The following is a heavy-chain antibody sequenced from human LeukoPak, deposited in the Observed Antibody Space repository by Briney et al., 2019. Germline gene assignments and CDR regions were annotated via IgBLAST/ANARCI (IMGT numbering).Heavy chain of an antibody. Sequence: SETLSLTWSVSGGSVSSGSYYWSWIRQPPGKGLEWIGYIYYSGSTNYNPSLKSRVTISVDTSKNQFSLKLSSVTAADTAVYYCARALVTAILYEDWGQGTLVTVSS. D-gene: IGHD2-21*02. J-gene: IGHJ4*02. CDR2: IYYSGST. V-gene: IGHV4-61*01. CDR3: ARALVTAILYED. CDR1: GGSVSSGSYY.